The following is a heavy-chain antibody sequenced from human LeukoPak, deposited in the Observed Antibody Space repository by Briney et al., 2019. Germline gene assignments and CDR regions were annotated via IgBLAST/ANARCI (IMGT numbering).Heavy chain of an antibody. CDR2: INPNDGGT. CDR1: GYTFTDYY. V-gene: IGHV1-2*02. CDR3: ARDQSKTVVPAAN. J-gene: IGHJ4*02. Sequence: ASVKVSCKASGYTFTDYYMHWVRQAPGQGFEWMGWINPNDGGTNYAQKFQGRVTMTRDTSISTAYMELSRLRSDDTAVYYCARDQSKTVVPAANWGQGTLVTVSS. D-gene: IGHD2-2*01.